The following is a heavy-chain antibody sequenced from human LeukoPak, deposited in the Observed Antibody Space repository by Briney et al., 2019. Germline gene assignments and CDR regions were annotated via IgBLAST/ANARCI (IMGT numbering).Heavy chain of an antibody. CDR1: GFTFSRYW. J-gene: IGHJ4*02. Sequence: GGSLRLSCAASGFTFSRYWMHWVRQAPGKGLVWVSCIKSDGSSTSVADSAKGRFTISRDNAKNTVYLQMNSLRAEDTAVYYCVRDNRSYNFDYWGQGTLVTVSS. CDR2: IKSDGSST. V-gene: IGHV3-74*01. CDR3: VRDNRSYNFDY. D-gene: IGHD1-26*01.